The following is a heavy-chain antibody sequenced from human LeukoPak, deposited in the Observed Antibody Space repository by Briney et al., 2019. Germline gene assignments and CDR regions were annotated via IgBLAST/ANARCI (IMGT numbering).Heavy chain of an antibody. V-gene: IGHV4-39*01. CDR3: ARSGYDYGELDY. J-gene: IGHJ4*02. CDR2: IYYSGST. Sequence: SETLSLTCSFSVDSLSSSNYYWVWIRQPPGKGLEWIGSIYYSGSTYYNPSLKSRVTISVDTSKNQFSLKLSSVTAADTAVYYCARSGYDYGELDYWGQGTLVTVSS. D-gene: IGHD5-18*01. CDR1: VDSLSSSNYY.